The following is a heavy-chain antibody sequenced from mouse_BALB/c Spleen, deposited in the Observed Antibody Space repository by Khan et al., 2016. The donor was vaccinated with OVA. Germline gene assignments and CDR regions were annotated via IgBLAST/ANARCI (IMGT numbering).Heavy chain of an antibody. CDR2: IWGDGST. Sequence: QMQLEESGPGLVAPSESLSITCTVSGFSLSSYGVNWVRQPPGKGLEWLGVIWGDGSTNYHSGLKSRLTINKDNSKNQVFLKLNSLQTYDTATYYCAKFTSDDYTVNYWGQGTSVTVSS. V-gene: IGHV2-3*01. J-gene: IGHJ4*01. D-gene: IGHD1-1*01. CDR1: GFSLSSYG. CDR3: AKFTSDDYTVNY.